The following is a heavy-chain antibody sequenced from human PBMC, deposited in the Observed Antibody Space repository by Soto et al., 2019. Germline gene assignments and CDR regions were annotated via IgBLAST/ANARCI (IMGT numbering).Heavy chain of an antibody. V-gene: IGHV1-18*01. Sequence: QVQLVQSGPEVKKPGASVKVSCKASGYTFTSYDINWVRQAPGQGLEWMGWISVYDGNTNYAQKLQNRVTMTTDTCTSTAYMELRSLRSDDTAVYYCASSLGIGDYWGQGTQVTVPS. CDR1: GYTFTSYD. CDR3: ASSLGIGDY. CDR2: ISVYDGNT. D-gene: IGHD7-27*01. J-gene: IGHJ4*02.